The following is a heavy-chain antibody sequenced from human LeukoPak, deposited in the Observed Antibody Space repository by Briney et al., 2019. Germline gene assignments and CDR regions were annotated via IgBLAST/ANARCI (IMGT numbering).Heavy chain of an antibody. D-gene: IGHD3-10*01. CDR1: EYTFTSYY. V-gene: IGHV1-46*01. Sequence: GASVKVSCKASEYTFTSYYMHWVRQAPGQGLEWMGIINPSGGSTSYAQKFQGRVTMTRDTSTSTVYMELSSLRSEDTAVYYCASASGVRPGQLDYWGQGTLVTVSS. CDR3: ASASGVRPGQLDY. J-gene: IGHJ4*02. CDR2: INPSGGST.